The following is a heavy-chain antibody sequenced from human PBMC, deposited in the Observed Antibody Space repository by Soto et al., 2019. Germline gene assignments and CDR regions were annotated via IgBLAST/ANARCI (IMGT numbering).Heavy chain of an antibody. CDR2: INHSGST. J-gene: IGHJ5*02. Sequence: SETLSLTCAVYGGSFSGYYWSWIRQPPGKGLEWIGEINHSGSTNYNPSIKSRVTISVDTSKNQFSLKLSSVTAADTAVYYCARDPAGGSGSYSNWFDPWGQGTLVTVSS. CDR3: ARDPAGGSGSYSNWFDP. V-gene: IGHV4-34*01. D-gene: IGHD3-10*01. CDR1: GGSFSGYY.